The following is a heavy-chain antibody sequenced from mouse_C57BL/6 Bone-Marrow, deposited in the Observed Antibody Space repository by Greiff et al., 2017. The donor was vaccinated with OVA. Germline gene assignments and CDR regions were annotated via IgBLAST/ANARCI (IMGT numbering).Heavy chain of an antibody. D-gene: IGHD1-1*01. Sequence: VHVKQSGAELVRPGASVKLSCTASGFNIKDDYMHWVKQRPEQGLEWIGWIDPENGDTEYASKFQGKATITADTSSNTAYLQLSSLTSEDTAVYYCTPHGSSPWFAYWGQGTLVTVSA. CDR1: GFNIKDDY. CDR3: TPHGSSPWFAY. CDR2: IDPENGDT. V-gene: IGHV14-4*01. J-gene: IGHJ3*01.